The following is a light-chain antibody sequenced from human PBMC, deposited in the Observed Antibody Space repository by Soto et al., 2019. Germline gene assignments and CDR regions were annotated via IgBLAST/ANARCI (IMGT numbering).Light chain of an antibody. V-gene: IGKV1-39*01. Sequence: DIQMTQSPSSLSASVGDRVTISCQASQSISSISSYLNWYQQKPGKAPKLLIYATSNFQSGVPSRFSGSGSGTDFTLTISSLQPEDFATYYCQQSYSTPYTFGQGTKLEIK. CDR3: QQSYSTPYT. J-gene: IGKJ2*01. CDR2: ATS. CDR1: QSISSISSY.